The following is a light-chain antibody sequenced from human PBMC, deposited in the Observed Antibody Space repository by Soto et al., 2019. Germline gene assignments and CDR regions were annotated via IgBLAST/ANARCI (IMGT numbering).Light chain of an antibody. CDR2: DVS. CDR1: SSDVGGYDY. Sequence: QSALTQPASVSGSPGQSITISCTGTSSDVGGYDYVSWYQQHPGKAPKFMIYDVSNRPSGVSIRFSGSKSGTTASLTISGLQPEDEADYYCCSYTSSGPAYVFGTGTKLTVL. CDR3: CSYTSSGPAYV. J-gene: IGLJ1*01. V-gene: IGLV2-14*03.